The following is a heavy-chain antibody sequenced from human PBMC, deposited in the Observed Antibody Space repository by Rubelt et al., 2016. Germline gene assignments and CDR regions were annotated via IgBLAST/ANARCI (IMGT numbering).Heavy chain of an antibody. D-gene: IGHD4-17*01. V-gene: IGHV4-34*01. CDR3: ARQRGYGDLLDY. CDR1: GGSFSGYY. Sequence: VYGGSFSGYYWSWIRQPPGKGLEWIGEINHSGSTNYNPSLKSRVTISVDTSKNQFSLKLSSVTAADTAVYYCARQRGYGDLLDYWGQGTLVTVSS. CDR2: INHSGST. J-gene: IGHJ4*02.